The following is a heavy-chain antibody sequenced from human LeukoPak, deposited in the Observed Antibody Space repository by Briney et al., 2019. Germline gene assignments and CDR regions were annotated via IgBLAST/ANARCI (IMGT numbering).Heavy chain of an antibody. D-gene: IGHD2-2*01. J-gene: IGHJ4*02. Sequence: GGSLRLSCAASGFIFSSYEMNWVRQAPGKGLEWVSVIYDGGSTDYAESVKGRFTISRDNSKNTLYLQMNSLRAEDTAVYYCARDWGYCSSTSCHVFDYWGQGTLVTVSS. CDR2: IYDGGST. CDR3: ARDWGYCSSTSCHVFDY. CDR1: GFIFSSYE. V-gene: IGHV3-53*01.